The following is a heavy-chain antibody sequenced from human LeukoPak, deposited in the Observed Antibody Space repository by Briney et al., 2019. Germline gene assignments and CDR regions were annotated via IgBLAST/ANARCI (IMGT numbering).Heavy chain of an antibody. V-gene: IGHV1-69*04. CDR1: GGTFSSYA. CDR3: ASGAPLRASDY. Sequence: ASVKVSCKASGGTFSSYAISWVRQAPGQGLEWMGRIIPILGIANYAQKFQGRVTITADKSTSTAYMELGSLRSEDTAVYYCASGAPLRASDYWGQGTLVTVSS. CDR2: IIPILGIA. D-gene: IGHD4-17*01. J-gene: IGHJ4*02.